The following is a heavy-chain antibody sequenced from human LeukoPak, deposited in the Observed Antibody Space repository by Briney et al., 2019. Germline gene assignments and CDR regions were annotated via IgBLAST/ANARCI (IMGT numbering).Heavy chain of an antibody. CDR3: ARHNQLLDWFDP. CDR2: IYTRGST. J-gene: IGHJ5*02. D-gene: IGHD2-2*01. Sequence: SETLSLTCTVSGGSISSYYWSWIRQPPGKGLEWIGYIYTRGSTNYNPSLKSRVTISVDTSKNQFSLKLSSVTVADTAVYYCARHNQLLDWFDPWGQGTLVTVSS. CDR1: GGSISSYY. V-gene: IGHV4-4*09.